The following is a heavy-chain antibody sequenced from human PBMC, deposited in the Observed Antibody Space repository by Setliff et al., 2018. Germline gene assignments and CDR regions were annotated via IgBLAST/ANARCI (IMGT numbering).Heavy chain of an antibody. V-gene: IGHV1-18*04. CDR1: GYTFTNHY. Sequence: ASVKVSCKASGYTFTNHYMHWVRQAPGQGLEWMGWISAYNGNTNYGQKYQGRVTMTTDTSTNTVYMELRSLRSDDTAVYFCVREYSGGGLMWGQGTMVTVSS. CDR3: VREYSGGGLM. CDR2: ISAYNGNT. J-gene: IGHJ3*01. D-gene: IGHD6-19*01.